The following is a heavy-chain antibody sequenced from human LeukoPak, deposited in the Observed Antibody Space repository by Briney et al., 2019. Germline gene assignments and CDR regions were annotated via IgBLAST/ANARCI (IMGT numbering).Heavy chain of an antibody. J-gene: IGHJ4*02. Sequence: PGGSLRLSCAASGFTFSSYGMHWVRQAPGKGLEWVAVISYDGSNKYYADSVKGRFTISRDNSKNTLYLQVNSLRAEDTAVYYCAKDYAVAAAALDYWGQGTLVTVSS. CDR2: ISYDGSNK. V-gene: IGHV3-30*18. CDR3: AKDYAVAAAALDY. D-gene: IGHD6-13*01. CDR1: GFTFSSYG.